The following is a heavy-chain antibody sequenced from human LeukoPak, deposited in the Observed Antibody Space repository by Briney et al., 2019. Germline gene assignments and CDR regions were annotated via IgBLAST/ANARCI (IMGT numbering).Heavy chain of an antibody. D-gene: IGHD6-6*01. CDR2: IYYSGSN. V-gene: IGHV4-39*01. CDR3: ARHDSSSSNYAQIFDY. CDR1: GGSISSSSYY. J-gene: IGHJ4*02. Sequence: AETLSLTCTVSGGSISSSSYYWGWIRQPPGKGLEWIGSIYYSGSNYYNPSLKSRVTISVDTSKNQFSLKLSSVTAADTAVYYCARHDSSSSNYAQIFDYWGQGTLVTVSS.